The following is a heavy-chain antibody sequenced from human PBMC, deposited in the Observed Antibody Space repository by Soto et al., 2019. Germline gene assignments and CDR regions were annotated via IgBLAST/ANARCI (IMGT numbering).Heavy chain of an antibody. V-gene: IGHV1-2*04. D-gene: IGHD3-9*01. Sequence: QVQLVQSGAEVKKPGASVKVSCKASGYTFTGYYMHWVRQAPGQGLELMGWINPNSGGTNYAQKFQGCVTMTRDASSRTAYMEQSGLRADDTAVYCCAGSLVMLTGFTTLDVWGQGSTVSVSS. CDR1: GYTFTGYY. J-gene: IGHJ6*02. CDR3: AGSLVMLTGFTTLDV. CDR2: INPNSGGT.